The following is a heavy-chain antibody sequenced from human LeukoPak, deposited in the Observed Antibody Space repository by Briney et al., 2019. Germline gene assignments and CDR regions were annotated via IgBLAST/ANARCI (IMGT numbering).Heavy chain of an antibody. V-gene: IGHV4-4*07. Sequence: SETLSLTCTVSGGSISSYYWSWIRQPAGKGLEWIGRIYTSGTTKYNPSLTSRVTMSVGKSKNQLSLNLSSVTAADTAVYYCARDNTEIDAFDIWGQGTMVTVSS. CDR1: GGSISSYY. J-gene: IGHJ3*02. CDR2: IYTSGTT. CDR3: ARDNTEIDAFDI. D-gene: IGHD2/OR15-2a*01.